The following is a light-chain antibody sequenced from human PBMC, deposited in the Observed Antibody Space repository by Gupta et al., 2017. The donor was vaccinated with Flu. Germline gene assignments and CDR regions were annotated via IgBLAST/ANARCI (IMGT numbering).Light chain of an antibody. Sequence: QSVLTQPPLVSGAPGQRVTLFCTGSSSNIGAGYDVHWYQPLPGTAPKLLIYGNSNRPSGVPDRFSGSKSGTSASLAITGLQAEDEADYYCQSYDSSLSVVFGGGTKLTVL. CDR3: QSYDSSLSVV. J-gene: IGLJ2*01. V-gene: IGLV1-40*01. CDR2: GNS. CDR1: SSNIGAGYD.